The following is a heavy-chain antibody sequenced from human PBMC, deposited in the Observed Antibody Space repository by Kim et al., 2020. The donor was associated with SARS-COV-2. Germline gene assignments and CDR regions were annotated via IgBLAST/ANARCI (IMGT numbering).Heavy chain of an antibody. J-gene: IGHJ4*02. D-gene: IGHD2-21*01. Sequence: GGSLRLSCVASGLTFSNFVMHWVRQAPGKGLEWVALISYDGSSKYNADSAKGRFNISRDNSKNTLYLQMNSLRVEDTAVYYCAKGLWKLGWDCDSWGQGTLVTVSS. V-gene: IGHV3-30*18. CDR2: ISYDGSSK. CDR1: GLTFSNFV. CDR3: AKGLWKLGWDCDS.